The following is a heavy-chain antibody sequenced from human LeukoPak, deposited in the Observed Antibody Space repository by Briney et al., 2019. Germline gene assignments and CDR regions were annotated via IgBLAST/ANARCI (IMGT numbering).Heavy chain of an antibody. CDR3: ARGGAKPYRFLQLGY. J-gene: IGHJ4*02. Sequence: ASVKVSCKASGYTFTSYYMHWVRQATGQGLEWMGWMNPNSGNTGYAQKFQGRVTMTRNTSISTAYMELSSLRSEDTAVYYCARGGAKPYRFLQLGYWGQGTLVTVSS. V-gene: IGHV1-8*02. CDR2: MNPNSGNT. D-gene: IGHD5-24*01. CDR1: GYTFTSYY.